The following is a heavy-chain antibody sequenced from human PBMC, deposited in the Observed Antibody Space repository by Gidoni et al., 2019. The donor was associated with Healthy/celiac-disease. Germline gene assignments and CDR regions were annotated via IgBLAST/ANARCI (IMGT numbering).Heavy chain of an antibody. CDR2: IYYSGST. J-gene: IGHJ6*02. V-gene: IGHV4-59*08. CDR3: ASSLPPHYDILTGYYGHYYYGMDV. Sequence: VQLQESGPGLVKPSETLSLTCPVSGGSISSYYWSWLRQPPGKGLEWIGYIYYSGSTNYNPSLKSRVTISVDTSKNQFSLKLSSVTAADTAVYYCASSLPPHYDILTGYYGHYYYGMDVWGQGTTVTVSS. CDR1: GGSISSYY. D-gene: IGHD3-9*01.